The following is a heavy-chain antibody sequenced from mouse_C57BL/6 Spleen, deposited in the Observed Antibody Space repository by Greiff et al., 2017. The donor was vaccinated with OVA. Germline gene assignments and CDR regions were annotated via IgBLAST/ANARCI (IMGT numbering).Heavy chain of an antibody. J-gene: IGHJ4*01. V-gene: IGHV1-54*01. CDR3: ARSDYGSRAMDY. CDR1: GYAFTNYL. Sequence: QVQLQQSGAELVRPGTSVKVSCKASGYAFTNYLIEWVKQRPGQGLEWIGVINPGSGGTNYNEKFKGKATLTADKSSSTAYMQLSSLTSEDSAVYFCARSDYGSRAMDYWGQGTSVTVSS. D-gene: IGHD1-1*01. CDR2: INPGSGGT.